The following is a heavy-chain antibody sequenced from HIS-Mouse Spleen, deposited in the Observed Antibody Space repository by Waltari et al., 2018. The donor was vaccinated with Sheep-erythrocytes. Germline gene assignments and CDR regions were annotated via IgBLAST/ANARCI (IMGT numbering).Heavy chain of an antibody. CDR1: GFSFSSYS. D-gene: IGHD1-1*01. J-gene: IGHJ4*02. CDR3: ARDAPHGYPFDY. Sequence: EVQLVGSGGGLVKPGGSLRLSCAASGFSFSSYSMTWVRQAPGKGLECVSSISSTSSYISYADSVKGRFTISRDNAKNSLYLQMNSLRAEDTAVYYCARDAPHGYPFDYWGQGTLVTVSS. V-gene: IGHV3-21*01. CDR2: ISSTSSYI.